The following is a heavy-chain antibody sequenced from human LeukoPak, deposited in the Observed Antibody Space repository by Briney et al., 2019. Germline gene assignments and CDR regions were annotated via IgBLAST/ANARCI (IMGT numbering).Heavy chain of an antibody. Sequence: PGGSLRLSCAASGFTASNNYMSWVRQAPGKGLEWVSVIFDSGPTCYADSVRGRFTISRDNSKSTMYLQMNNLRAEDTGVYYCARGYERDPFDIWGQGTMVTVSS. D-gene: IGHD1-1*01. J-gene: IGHJ3*02. CDR1: GFTASNNY. CDR2: IFDSGPT. V-gene: IGHV3-66*01. CDR3: ARGYERDPFDI.